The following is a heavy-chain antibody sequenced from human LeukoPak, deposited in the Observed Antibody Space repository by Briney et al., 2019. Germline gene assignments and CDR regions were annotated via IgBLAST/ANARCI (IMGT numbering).Heavy chain of an antibody. D-gene: IGHD3-9*01. V-gene: IGHV3-23*01. CDR3: AKAGNVLRYFDWLFYYFDY. CDR1: GFTLSSYA. J-gene: IGHJ4*02. Sequence: GGSLRLSCAASGFTLSSYAMSWVRQAPGKGLEWVSAISGSGGSTYYADSVKGRFTISRDNSKNTLYLQMNSLRAEDTAVYYCAKAGNVLRYFDWLFYYFDYWGQGTLVTVSS. CDR2: ISGSGGST.